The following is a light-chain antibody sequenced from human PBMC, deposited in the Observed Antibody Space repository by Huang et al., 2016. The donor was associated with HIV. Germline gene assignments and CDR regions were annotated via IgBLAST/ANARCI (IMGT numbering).Light chain of an antibody. CDR3: QQYNDWSAVT. Sequence: EIVMTQSPATLSVSPGERATLSCRASQNIGGSLAWYQKKPGQAPRLHIYEASTRATGSPARFSGSESGTDFTLTISSLQSEDFAVYYCQQYNDWSAVTFGGGTKVEI. V-gene: IGKV3-15*01. CDR1: QNIGGS. J-gene: IGKJ4*01. CDR2: EAS.